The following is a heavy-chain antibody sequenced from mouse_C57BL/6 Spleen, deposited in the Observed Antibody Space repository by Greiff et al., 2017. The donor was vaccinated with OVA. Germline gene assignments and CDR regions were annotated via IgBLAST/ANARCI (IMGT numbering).Heavy chain of an antibody. CDR3: ARDGDGDYDY. CDR1: GFTFRSYA. V-gene: IGHV5-4*01. D-gene: IGHD2-13*01. J-gene: IGHJ2*01. Sequence: EVQLVESGGGLVKPGGSLKLSCAASGFTFRSYAMSWVSQTPEKRLEWVATFSAGGSYTYYPDNVKGRFTISRDNAKNNLYLQMSHLKSEDTAMYYCARDGDGDYDYWGQGTTLTVSS. CDR2: FSAGGSYT.